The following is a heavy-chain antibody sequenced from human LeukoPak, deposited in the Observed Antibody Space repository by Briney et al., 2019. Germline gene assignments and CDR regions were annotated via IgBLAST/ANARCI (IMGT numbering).Heavy chain of an antibody. CDR2: ISSDGSKT. J-gene: IGHJ4*02. CDR1: GFIFSNYA. V-gene: IGHV3-30*01. CDR3: ARDSTYWYDSGSSGPHYFDY. Sequence: GRSPRLSCAASGFIFSNYAMHWVRQAPGRGLEWVALISSDGSKTYHADSVKGRFSISRDNSKNTLYLQLNSLRAEDTSVYYCARDSTYWYDSGSSGPHYFDYWGQGTLVTVSS. D-gene: IGHD3-10*01.